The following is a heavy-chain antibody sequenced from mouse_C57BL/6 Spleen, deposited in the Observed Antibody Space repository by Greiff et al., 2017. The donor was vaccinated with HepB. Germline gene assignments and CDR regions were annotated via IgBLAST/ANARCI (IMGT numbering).Heavy chain of an antibody. Sequence: EVKLVESGGGLVKPGGSLKLSCAASGFTFSSYTMSWVRLTPEKRLEWVATISGGGGNTYSPDSVKGRFTISRYNAKNTLYLQLSSLRSEDTALYYVARHPYYDGSGTYYWYFDVWGTGATVTVSS. J-gene: IGHJ1*03. CDR3: ARHPYYDGSGTYYWYFDV. CDR1: GFTFSSYT. CDR2: ISGGGGNT. V-gene: IGHV5-9*01. D-gene: IGHD1-1*01.